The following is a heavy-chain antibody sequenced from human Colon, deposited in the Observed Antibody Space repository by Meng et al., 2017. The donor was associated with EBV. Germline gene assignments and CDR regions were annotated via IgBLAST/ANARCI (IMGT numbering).Heavy chain of an antibody. Sequence: QVQLQQGGAGLLQPSETLSLTCTVYGGPFSGFYWTWIRQSPGKGLEWIGEIDDSGNIIYNPSLKSRVTISGDTSKNQFSLNVSSVTAADTAVYYCARSRWLLLQLWGQGTLVTVSS. CDR3: ARSRWLLLQL. V-gene: IGHV4-34*01. J-gene: IGHJ4*02. CDR2: IDDSGNI. CDR1: GGPFSGFY. D-gene: IGHD3-22*01.